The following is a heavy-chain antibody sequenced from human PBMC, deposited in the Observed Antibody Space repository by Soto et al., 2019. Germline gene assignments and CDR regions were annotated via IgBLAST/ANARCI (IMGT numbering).Heavy chain of an antibody. J-gene: IGHJ3*02. CDR1: GGSFSSGGYY. D-gene: IGHD4-17*01. Sequence: QVQLQESGPGLVKPSQTLSLTCTVSGGSFSSGGYYWSWIRQHPGKGLEWLGHIYYSGSTYYNPSLETRVTISVDMYKNQFSLGLSSVTAADPAVYYCARYGDYEGGDIWGQGTTVTVSS. V-gene: IGHV4-31*03. CDR2: IYYSGST. CDR3: ARYGDYEGGDI.